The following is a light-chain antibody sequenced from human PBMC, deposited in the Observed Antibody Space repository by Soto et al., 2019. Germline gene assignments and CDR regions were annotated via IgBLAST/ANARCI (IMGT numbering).Light chain of an antibody. CDR3: QVRDVWPS. CDR2: DAS. J-gene: IGKJ1*01. V-gene: IGKV3-11*01. Sequence: IVLTQSPATLSLSPGERAALSCRASQSVGTSLAWYQHKPGQAPRLIIYDASKRAPGIPARFSGSGSGTDFTLTISSLEPEDFAVYYCQVRDVWPSFGQGTKVEI. CDR1: QSVGTS.